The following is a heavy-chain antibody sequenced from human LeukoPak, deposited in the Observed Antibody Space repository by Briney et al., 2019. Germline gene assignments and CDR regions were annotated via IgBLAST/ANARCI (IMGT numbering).Heavy chain of an antibody. J-gene: IGHJ4*02. CDR1: GFTFSSYA. CDR2: VWSDGNNK. Sequence: GRSLRLSCAASGFTFSSYAIHWVRQAPGKGLEWVAIVWSDGNNKFYGDSVKGRFTISRDNSENTLHLQMNSLRAEDTAMYYCAKDQGGGNYRVYFENWGQGTLVTVSP. V-gene: IGHV3-30*04. D-gene: IGHD1-26*01. CDR3: AKDQGGGNYRVYFEN.